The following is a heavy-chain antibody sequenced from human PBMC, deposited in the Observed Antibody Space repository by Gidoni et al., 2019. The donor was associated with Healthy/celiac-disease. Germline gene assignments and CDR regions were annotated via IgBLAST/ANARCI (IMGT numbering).Heavy chain of an antibody. CDR2: IYYSGST. CDR1: GGSISSYY. J-gene: IGHJ5*02. V-gene: IGHV4-59*01. Sequence: VQLQESGPGLVKPSETLSLTCTVSGGSISSYYWSWIRQPPGKGLEWIGYIYYSGSTNYNPSLKSRVTISVDTSKNQFSLKLSSVTAADTAVYYCAREAVVVADRVRWFDPWGQGTLVTVSS. D-gene: IGHD2-15*01. CDR3: AREAVVVADRVRWFDP.